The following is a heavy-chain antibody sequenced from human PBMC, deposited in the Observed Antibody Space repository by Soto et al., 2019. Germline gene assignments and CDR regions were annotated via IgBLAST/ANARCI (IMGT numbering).Heavy chain of an antibody. CDR2: IDTNGGSI. V-gene: IGHV3-74*01. D-gene: IGHD2-8*01. J-gene: IGHJ4*02. CDR1: GLIFSNYW. Sequence: PGGSLRLSCASSGLIFSNYWMHLVRQAPGKGLVWVSRIDTNGGSITYADSVKGRFTISRDNAKNTLYLQMNSLRVEDTAVYYCARDTNGLAYWGQGTLVTVSS. CDR3: ARDTNGLAY.